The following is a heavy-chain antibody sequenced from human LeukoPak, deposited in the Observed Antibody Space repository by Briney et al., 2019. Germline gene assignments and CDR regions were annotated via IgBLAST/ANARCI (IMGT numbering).Heavy chain of an antibody. D-gene: IGHD3-22*01. Sequence: GETLRLSCAASGFTFSSYSMNWVRQAPGKGLEWVSSISSISSYIYYADSVKGRFTISRDNAKNSLYLQMNSLRAEDTAVYYCARDPGDYYDSSGYYLPPLDYWGQGTLVTVLS. V-gene: IGHV3-21*01. CDR1: GFTFSSYS. CDR2: ISSISSYI. J-gene: IGHJ4*02. CDR3: ARDPGDYYDSSGYYLPPLDY.